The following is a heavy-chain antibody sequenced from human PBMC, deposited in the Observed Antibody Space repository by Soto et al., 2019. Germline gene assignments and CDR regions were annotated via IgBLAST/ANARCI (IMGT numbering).Heavy chain of an antibody. V-gene: IGHV3-48*01. CDR2: ISSSSSTI. CDR1: GFTFSSYS. D-gene: IGHD5-12*01. Sequence: PGGSLRLSGAGSGFTFSSYSMNWVRQAPGKGLEWVSYISSSSSTIYYADSVKGRFTISRDNAKNSLYLQMNSLRAEDTAVYYCARVSWATREDVWGQGTTVTVSS. J-gene: IGHJ6*02. CDR3: ARVSWATREDV.